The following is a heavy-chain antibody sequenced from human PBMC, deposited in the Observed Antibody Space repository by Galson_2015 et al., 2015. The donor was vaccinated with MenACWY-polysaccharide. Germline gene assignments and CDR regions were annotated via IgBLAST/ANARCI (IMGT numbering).Heavy chain of an antibody. CDR3: TRDNNNYGDY. Sequence: TLSLTCTVSGGSISDTFWSWIRQPPGKGPEWIGYAHYSGNTNYSPSLKSRVTMSVDTSKNQFSLNLSSVTAADTAVYYCTRDNNNYGDYWGQGTLVTVSS. V-gene: IGHV4-59*01. D-gene: IGHD4-11*01. J-gene: IGHJ4*02. CDR2: AHYSGNT. CDR1: GGSISDTF.